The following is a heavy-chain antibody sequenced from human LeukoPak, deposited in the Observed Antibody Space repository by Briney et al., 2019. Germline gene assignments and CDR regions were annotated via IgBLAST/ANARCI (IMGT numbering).Heavy chain of an antibody. CDR1: GFTFSNYG. D-gene: IGHD6-13*01. Sequence: GGSLRLSCAASGFTFSNYGMHWVRQAPGKGLEWVAFIRYDGSNKYYADSVKGRFTISRDNSKNTLSLQMNSLRGEDTAVYYCAKEENSSWPIHYKYYMDVWGKGTAVTISS. J-gene: IGHJ6*03. CDR2: IRYDGSNK. V-gene: IGHV3-30*02. CDR3: AKEENSSWPIHYKYYMDV.